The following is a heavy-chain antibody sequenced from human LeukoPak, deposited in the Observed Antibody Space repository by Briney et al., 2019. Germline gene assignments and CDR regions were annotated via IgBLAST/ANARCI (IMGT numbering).Heavy chain of an antibody. V-gene: IGHV4-38-2*02. J-gene: IGHJ4*02. CDR2: IDHRST. CDR1: HYSISSGFY. D-gene: IGHD5-12*01. CDR3: ARLSYGYDPYYFDC. Sequence: PSETLSLTCTVSHYSISSGFYWGWIRQSPGRGLEWIGAIDHRSTYYNPSLKSRVTISVDTSKNQFSLNVNSLTAADTAIYYSARLSYGYDPYYFDCRGQGTLVTVAS.